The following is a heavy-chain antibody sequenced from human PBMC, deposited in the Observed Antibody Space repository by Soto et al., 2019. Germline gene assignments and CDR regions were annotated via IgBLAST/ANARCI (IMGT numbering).Heavy chain of an antibody. CDR3: VKDVPYYFDISGYYLDY. CDR1: GFTFSNYA. V-gene: IGHV3-23*01. J-gene: IGHJ4*02. D-gene: IGHD3-22*01. CDR2: ITAGGGST. Sequence: GGSLRLSCSVSGFTFSNYAMSWVRQAPGKGPEWVSAITAGGGSTYYAISVTGRFTISRDNSKNTLYLQMNSLRAEDTAVYYCVKDVPYYFDISGYYLDYWGQGSLVTVSS.